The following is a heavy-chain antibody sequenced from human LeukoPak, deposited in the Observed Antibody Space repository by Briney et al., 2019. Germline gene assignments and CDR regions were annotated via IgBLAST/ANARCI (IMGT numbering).Heavy chain of an antibody. V-gene: IGHV3-30*18. CDR3: AKDELLWFGEPSGPFDY. CDR1: GFTFSSYG. J-gene: IGHJ4*02. D-gene: IGHD3-10*01. CDR2: ISYDGSNK. Sequence: GGSLRLSCAASGFTFSSYGMHWVRQAPGKGLEWVAVISYDGSNKYYADSVKGRFTISRDNSKNTLYLQMNSLRAEDTAVYYCAKDELLWFGEPSGPFDYWGQGTLVTVSS.